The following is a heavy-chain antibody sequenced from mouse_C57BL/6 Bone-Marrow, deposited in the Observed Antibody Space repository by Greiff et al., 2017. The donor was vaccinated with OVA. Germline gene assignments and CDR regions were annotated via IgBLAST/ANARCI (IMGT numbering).Heavy chain of an antibody. CDR3: ARLGPLYAMDY. Sequence: QVQLQQSGAELVRPGASVKLSCKASGYTFTSYGISWVKQRTGQGLEWIGEIYPRSGNTYYNEKFKGKATLTADKSSSTAYMELRSLTSEDSAVYFCARLGPLYAMDYWGQGTSVTVSS. CDR2: IYPRSGNT. V-gene: IGHV1-81*01. D-gene: IGHD3-3*01. CDR1: GYTFTSYG. J-gene: IGHJ4*01.